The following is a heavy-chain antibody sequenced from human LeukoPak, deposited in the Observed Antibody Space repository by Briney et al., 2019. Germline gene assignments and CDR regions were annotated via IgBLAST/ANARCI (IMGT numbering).Heavy chain of an antibody. Sequence: GGSLRLSCAASGFSFSSYAMNWVRQAPGKGLEWVSTISGSGGTTYDADSVKGRLTISRDNSKNTLYLQMSSLRGDDTATYYCARDGEWDSSSSWSLDAFDIWGQGTMVTVSS. CDR1: GFSFSSYA. J-gene: IGHJ3*02. V-gene: IGHV3-23*01. CDR3: ARDGEWDSSSSWSLDAFDI. D-gene: IGHD6-13*01. CDR2: ISGSGGTT.